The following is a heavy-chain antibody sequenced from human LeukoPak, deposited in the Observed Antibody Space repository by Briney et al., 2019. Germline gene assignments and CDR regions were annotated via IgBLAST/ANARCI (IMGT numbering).Heavy chain of an antibody. CDR2: IYTSGST. CDR1: GGSISSGRYY. Sequence: SETLSLTCTVSGGSISSGRYYWIWIRQPAGKGLEWFGRIYTSGSTNYNPSLKSRVTISIDTSKNQFSLKLSSVTAADTAVYFCASTTWIQLWAFDYWGQGTLVTVSS. D-gene: IGHD5-18*01. V-gene: IGHV4-61*02. CDR3: ASTTWIQLWAFDY. J-gene: IGHJ4*02.